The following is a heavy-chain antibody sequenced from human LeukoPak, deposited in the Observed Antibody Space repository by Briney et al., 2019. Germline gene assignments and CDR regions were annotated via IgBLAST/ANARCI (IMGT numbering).Heavy chain of an antibody. Sequence: GGSLRLSCAASGFTFSTYSMNWVRQAPGKGLEWVSSISDSGRYMDYADPVKGRFTISRDNAKNSLFLQMNSLRAEDTAVYYCVRETEGSWGQGALVTVSS. D-gene: IGHD1-14*01. CDR3: VRETEGS. V-gene: IGHV3-21*01. CDR2: ISDSGRYM. J-gene: IGHJ5*02. CDR1: GFTFSTYS.